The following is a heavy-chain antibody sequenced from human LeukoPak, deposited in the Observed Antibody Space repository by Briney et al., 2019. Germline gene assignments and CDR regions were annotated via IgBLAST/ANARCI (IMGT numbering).Heavy chain of an antibody. V-gene: IGHV4-59*01. D-gene: IGHD3-10*01. CDR1: GGSISSYY. J-gene: IGHJ5*02. Sequence: SETLSLTCTVSGGSISSYYWSWIRQPPGKGLEWIGYIYYSGSTNYNPSLKSRVTISVDTSKNQFSLKLSSVTAADTAVYYCARESLWFWELSYWFDPWGQGTLVTVSS. CDR2: IYYSGST. CDR3: ARESLWFWELSYWFDP.